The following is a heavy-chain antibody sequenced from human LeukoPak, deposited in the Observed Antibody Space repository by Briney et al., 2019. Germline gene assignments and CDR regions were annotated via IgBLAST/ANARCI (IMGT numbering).Heavy chain of an antibody. V-gene: IGHV4-59*01. CDR2: IYYSGST. CDR3: ARELVYYYDSSGYYPLHYFDY. Sequence: SETLSLTCTVSGGSISSYYWSWIRQPPGKGLEWIGYIYYSGSTNYNPSLKSRVTISVDTSKNQFSLKLSSVTAADTAVYYCARELVYYYDSSGYYPLHYFDYWGQGTLVTVSS. J-gene: IGHJ4*02. CDR1: GGSISSYY. D-gene: IGHD3-22*01.